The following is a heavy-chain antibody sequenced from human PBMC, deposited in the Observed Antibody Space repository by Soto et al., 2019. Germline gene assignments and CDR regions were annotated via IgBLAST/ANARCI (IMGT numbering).Heavy chain of an antibody. CDR2: INSSGGST. Sequence: GGSLRLSCAASGFTLSSYAMHWVRQAPGKGLEYVSVINSSGGSTYYANSVKGRFTISRDNSKNTLYLQMNSLRAEDTAVYYCAREWYSSSPRNWFDPWGQGTLVTVSS. CDR3: AREWYSSSPRNWFDP. J-gene: IGHJ5*02. CDR1: GFTLSSYA. D-gene: IGHD6-13*01. V-gene: IGHV3-64*04.